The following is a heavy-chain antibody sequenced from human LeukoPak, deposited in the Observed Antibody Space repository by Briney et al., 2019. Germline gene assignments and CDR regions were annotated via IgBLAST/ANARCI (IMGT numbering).Heavy chain of an antibody. CDR2: ISYDGSNK. J-gene: IGHJ5*02. CDR1: GFTFSSYG. CDR3: ANRMNWFDP. V-gene: IGHV3-30*18. Sequence: GRSLRLSCAASGFTFSSYGMHWVRQAPGKGLEWVAVISYDGSNKYYADSVKGPFTISRDNSKNTLYLQMNSLRAEDTAVYYCANRMNWFDPWGQGTLVTVSS.